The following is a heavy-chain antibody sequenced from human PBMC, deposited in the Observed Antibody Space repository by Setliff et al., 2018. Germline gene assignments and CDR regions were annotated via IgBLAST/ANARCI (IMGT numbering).Heavy chain of an antibody. CDR3: AKHVLSSGWPNDAFDF. J-gene: IGHJ3*01. D-gene: IGHD6-25*01. V-gene: IGHV3-23*01. CDR1: GFTFSSYA. CDR2: ISTSSTII. Sequence: GGSLRLSCAASGFTFSSYAMSWVRQAPGKGLEWISYISTSSTIIYYADSVKGRFTISRDNSKNTLYLQMNSLRAEDAAVYYCAKHVLSSGWPNDAFDFWGQGTMVTVSS.